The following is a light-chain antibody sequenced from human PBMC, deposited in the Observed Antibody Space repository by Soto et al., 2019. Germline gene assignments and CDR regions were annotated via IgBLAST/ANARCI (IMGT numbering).Light chain of an antibody. J-gene: IGKJ3*01. Sequence: DIVLTQSPDYLAVSLGERATINCKSSRTILSSSNNMNYLAWYQQKPGQPPRLLIYWASTRESGVPDRFSGSGSGTDFTLTISSLQAEDVAVYYCQQYYSSPFTVGPGTKVDIK. CDR1: RTILSSSNNMNY. CDR2: WAS. V-gene: IGKV4-1*01. CDR3: QQYYSSPFT.